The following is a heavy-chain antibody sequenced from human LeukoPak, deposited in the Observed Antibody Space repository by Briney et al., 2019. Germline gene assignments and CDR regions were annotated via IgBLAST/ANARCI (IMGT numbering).Heavy chain of an antibody. D-gene: IGHD3-16*02. CDR2: ISSSSSSTI. CDR1: GFTFSSYS. CDR3: ARAGFLITFGGVIS. J-gene: IGHJ5*02. V-gene: IGHV3-48*04. Sequence: GGSLRLSCAASGFTFSSYSMKWVRQAPGKGLEWVSYISSSSSSTIYYADSVKGRFTISRDNAKNSLYLQMNSLRAEDTAIYYCARAGFLITFGGVISWGQGTLVTVSS.